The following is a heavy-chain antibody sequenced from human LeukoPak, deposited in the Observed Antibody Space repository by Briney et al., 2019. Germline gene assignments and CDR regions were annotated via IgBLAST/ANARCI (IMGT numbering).Heavy chain of an antibody. CDR3: ARVYGSGSYLYYFDY. Sequence: SETLSLTCTVSGGSISSYYWSWIRQPPGKGLEWIGYIYYSGSTNYNPSLKSRVTISVDTSKNQFSLKLSSVTAADTAVYYCARVYGSGSYLYYFDYWGQGILVTVSS. V-gene: IGHV4-59*01. CDR1: GGSISSYY. CDR2: IYYSGST. J-gene: IGHJ4*02. D-gene: IGHD3-10*01.